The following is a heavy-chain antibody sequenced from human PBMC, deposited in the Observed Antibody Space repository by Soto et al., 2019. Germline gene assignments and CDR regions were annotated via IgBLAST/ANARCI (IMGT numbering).Heavy chain of an antibody. Sequence: GASVKVSCKDSGGTFNSYAISWVRQAQGQGLEWMGGIIPIFGTANYAQKFQGRVTITADESTSTAYMELSSLRSEDTAVYYCARDQHRNWNYDYYYYGMDVWGQGTTVTVSS. D-gene: IGHD1-7*01. J-gene: IGHJ6*02. CDR3: ARDQHRNWNYDYYYYGMDV. CDR1: GGTFNSYA. CDR2: IIPIFGTA. V-gene: IGHV1-69*13.